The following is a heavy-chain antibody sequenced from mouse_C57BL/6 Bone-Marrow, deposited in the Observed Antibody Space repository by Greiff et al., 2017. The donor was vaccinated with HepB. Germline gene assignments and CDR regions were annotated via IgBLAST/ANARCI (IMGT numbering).Heavy chain of an antibody. J-gene: IGHJ3*01. CDR1: GYTFTDYE. D-gene: IGHD2-4*01. CDR3: TRVFDYDETWFAY. V-gene: IGHV1-15*01. CDR2: IDPETGGT. Sequence: VQLQQSGAELVRPGASVTLSCKASGYTFTDYEMHWVKQTPVHGLEWIGAIDPETGGTAYNQKFKGKAILTADKSSSTAYMELRSLTSEDSAVYYCTRVFDYDETWFAYWGQGTLVTVSA.